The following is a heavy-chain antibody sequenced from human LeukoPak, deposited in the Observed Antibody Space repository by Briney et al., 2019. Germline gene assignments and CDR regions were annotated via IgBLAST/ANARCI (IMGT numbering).Heavy chain of an antibody. D-gene: IGHD2-8*01. V-gene: IGHV4-59*01. CDR3: ARGGPGVTDR. J-gene: IGHJ4*02. CDR2: IYYTGST. CDR1: GGSISPYY. Sequence: SETLSLTCTVSGGSISPYYWSWIRQPPGKGLEWIGYIYYTGSTSYNPSLKSRVTLSVDTARNQFSLKLTSVTAADTAVYYCARGGPGVTDRWGQGTLVTVSS.